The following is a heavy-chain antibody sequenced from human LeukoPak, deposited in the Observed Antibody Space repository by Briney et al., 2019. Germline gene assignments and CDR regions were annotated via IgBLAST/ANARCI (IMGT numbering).Heavy chain of an antibody. CDR3: ARVQAGKRDFDY. CDR2: IRSDSSII. Sequence: GGSLRLSCAASGFAFNTYSMNWVRQAPGKGLEWVSYIRSDSSIIYYADSVKGRFTMSRDNGKNSLYLQMNSLRVEDTAVYFCARVQAGKRDFDYWGQGTLVTVSS. J-gene: IGHJ4*02. CDR1: GFAFNTYS. V-gene: IGHV3-48*01.